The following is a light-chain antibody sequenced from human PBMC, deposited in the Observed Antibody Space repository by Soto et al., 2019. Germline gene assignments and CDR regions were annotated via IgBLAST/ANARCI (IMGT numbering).Light chain of an antibody. V-gene: IGKV1-33*01. CDR1: QDISNY. CDR3: QQSDSLPIT. J-gene: IGKJ5*01. CDR2: DAS. Sequence: DIQKTQSPSSLSASVGDRVTITCRASQDISNYLNWYQQRPGKAPKLLIYDASNLERGVPSRFSGTRSGTHFTFAITSLQPGDVATYYCQQSDSLPITFGQGTRLEI.